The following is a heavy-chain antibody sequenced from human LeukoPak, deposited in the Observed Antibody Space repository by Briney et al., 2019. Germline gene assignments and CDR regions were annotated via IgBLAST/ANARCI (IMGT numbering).Heavy chain of an antibody. CDR3: ARGPTNGQAFDY. D-gene: IGHD2-8*01. V-gene: IGHV3-7*01. CDR1: RFTFSSSW. Sequence: GGSLRLSCAASRFTFSSSWMTWVRQAPGKGLEWVASIREDGSQKTAVDSVRGRFTISRDNAKNSVYLQMDSLRAEDTAVYYCARGPTNGQAFDYWGQGTLVSVSS. J-gene: IGHJ4*02. CDR2: IREDGSQK.